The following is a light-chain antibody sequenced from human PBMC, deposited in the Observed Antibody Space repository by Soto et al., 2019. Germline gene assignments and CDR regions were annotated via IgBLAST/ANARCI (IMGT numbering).Light chain of an antibody. Sequence: EIVFPQSPGTLSLSPGARATLSCRAIHHISSSYLAWYQQKPGQAPRLLIYGASSRDSGIPARFSGSGSGTEFTLTISSLQSEDFAIYYCQQYYNSPSITFGQGTRLEIK. CDR1: HHISSSY. CDR3: QQYYNSPSIT. CDR2: GAS. J-gene: IGKJ5*01. V-gene: IGKV3-20*01.